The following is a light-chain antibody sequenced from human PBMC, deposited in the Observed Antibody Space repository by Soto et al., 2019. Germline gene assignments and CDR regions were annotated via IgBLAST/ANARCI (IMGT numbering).Light chain of an antibody. CDR3: SSYTSSTTSVV. CDR2: EVS. Sequence: QSALTQPRSVSGSPGQSVAISCTGTSGDVGRYTYVSWYQQHPDKAPKVLIFEVSNRPSGISNRFSGSKSGNTASLTISGLQAEDEADYYCSSYTSSTTSVVFGGGTKLTVL. V-gene: IGLV2-14*01. J-gene: IGLJ2*01. CDR1: SGDVGRYTY.